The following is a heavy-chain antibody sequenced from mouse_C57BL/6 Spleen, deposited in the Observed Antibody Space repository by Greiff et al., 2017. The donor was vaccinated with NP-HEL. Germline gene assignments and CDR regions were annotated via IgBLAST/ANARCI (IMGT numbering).Heavy chain of an antibody. D-gene: IGHD2-5*01. Sequence: EVQVVESGPELVKPGASVKISCKASGYTFTDYYMNWVKQSHGKSLEWIGDINPNNGGTSYNQKFKGKATLTVDKSSSTAYMELRSLTSEDSAVYYCAYSNYEAMDYWGQGTSVTVSS. CDR3: AYSNYEAMDY. V-gene: IGHV1-26*01. J-gene: IGHJ4*01. CDR2: INPNNGGT. CDR1: GYTFTDYY.